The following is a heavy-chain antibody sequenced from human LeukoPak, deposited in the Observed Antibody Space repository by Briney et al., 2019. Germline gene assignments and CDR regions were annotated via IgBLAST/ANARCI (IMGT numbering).Heavy chain of an antibody. D-gene: IGHD6-19*01. V-gene: IGHV5-51*01. Sequence: GESLKISCKGSGYSFTSYWIGWVRQMPGKGLEWMGIIYPGDSDTRYSPSFQGQVTISADKSISTAYLQWSSLKASDTAMYYCARGDFSGWMYVAFDIWGQGTMVTVSS. J-gene: IGHJ3*02. CDR1: GYSFTSYW. CDR3: ARGDFSGWMYVAFDI. CDR2: IYPGDSDT.